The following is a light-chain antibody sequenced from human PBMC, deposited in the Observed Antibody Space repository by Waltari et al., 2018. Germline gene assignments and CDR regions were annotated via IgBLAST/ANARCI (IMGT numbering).Light chain of an antibody. CDR3: QQYYSHPT. J-gene: IGKJ1*01. CDR1: RSISYTKNY. CDR2: WAS. V-gene: IGKV4-1*01. Sequence: DIILTQSPETLAVSLGERATINCKSSRSISYTKNYLSWYQQKPGQAPRLLISWASTRDVGVPQRFGGSWSADDFTLTIDGLPAEDVAVYYCQQYYSHPTFGQGTKVQIK.